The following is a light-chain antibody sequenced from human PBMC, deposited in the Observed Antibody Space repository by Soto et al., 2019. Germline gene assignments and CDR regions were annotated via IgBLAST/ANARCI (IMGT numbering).Light chain of an antibody. V-gene: IGKV1-39*01. CDR1: ENVDRY. CDR2: AAS. CDR3: QQTYSTPPT. J-gene: IGKJ1*01. Sequence: DIQVTQSPSSLSASVGDRVTITCRASENVDRYVNWYQQIPGRAPRLLISAASTLQSGVPSRFRGSGSVTSFTLTIDSLQPEDFAVYYCQQTYSTPPTFGQGTKVEVK.